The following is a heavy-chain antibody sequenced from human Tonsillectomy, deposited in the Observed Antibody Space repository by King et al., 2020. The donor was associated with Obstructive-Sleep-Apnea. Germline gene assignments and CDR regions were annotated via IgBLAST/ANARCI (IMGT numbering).Heavy chain of an antibody. V-gene: IGHV4-59*08. CDR3: ARRGFGDYGMDV. CDR2: FYSTGDT. CDR1: GGSISSYY. D-gene: IGHD3-10*01. Sequence: VQLQESGPGLVKPSETLSLTCAVSGGSISSYYWSWIRRPPGKGLEWIGYFYSTGDTNYNPSLKSRVTMSVDTSKNQFSLRLSSVTAADTAVYFCARRGFGDYGMDVWGHGTTVTVSS. J-gene: IGHJ6*02.